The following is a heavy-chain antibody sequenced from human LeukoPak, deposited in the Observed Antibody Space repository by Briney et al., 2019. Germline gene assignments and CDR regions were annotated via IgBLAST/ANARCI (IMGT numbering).Heavy chain of an antibody. V-gene: IGHV3-9*03. CDR1: GFTFDDYA. CDR3: GKGMYSGYDLGDYYFDY. D-gene: IGHD5-12*01. CDR2: ISWISGSI. J-gene: IGHJ4*02. Sequence: GRSLRLSCAASGFTFDDYAMHWVRQAPGKGLEWFSGISWISGSIGYANSGKGRFPIPGDNPKNSLYLAMNSLRAEDMGLYYCGKGMYSGYDLGDYYFDYWGQGALVTVSS.